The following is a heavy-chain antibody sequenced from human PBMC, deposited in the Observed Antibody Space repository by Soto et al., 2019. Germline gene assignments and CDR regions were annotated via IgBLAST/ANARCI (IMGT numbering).Heavy chain of an antibody. Sequence: EASVKVSCKASGYTFTRYTMNWVRQAPGQRLEWMGWINPDNGNTKSSQKFQDRVIITRQTSASTAYMDLSSLRSEDTAVYYGARGIATGQLEPWGRGTLGT. CDR3: ARGIATGQLEP. CDR1: GYTFTRYT. J-gene: IGHJ5*02. D-gene: IGHD2-15*01. V-gene: IGHV1-3*01. CDR2: INPDNGNT.